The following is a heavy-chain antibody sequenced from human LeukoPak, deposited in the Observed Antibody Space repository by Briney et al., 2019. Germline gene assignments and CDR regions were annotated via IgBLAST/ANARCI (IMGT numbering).Heavy chain of an antibody. J-gene: IGHJ6*03. CDR3: ARGTQAAGIFYYYYYYMDV. CDR2: INPNSGGT. V-gene: IGHV1-2*02. CDR1: GYTFTGYY. Sequence: ASVTVSFTASGYTFTGYYMHWMRQAPGQGLEWMGWINPNSGGTNYSQKFQGRVTMTRDTSISTAYMELSRLRSDDTAVYYCARGTQAAGIFYYYYYYMDVWGKGTTVTVSS. D-gene: IGHD6-13*01.